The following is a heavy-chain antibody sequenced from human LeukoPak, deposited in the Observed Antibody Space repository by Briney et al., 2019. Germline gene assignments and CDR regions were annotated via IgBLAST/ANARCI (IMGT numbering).Heavy chain of an antibody. Sequence: PGGSLRLSCAASGFTFSSYGMHWVRRAPGKGLEWVAVISYDGSNKYYADSVKGRFTISRDNSKNTLYLQMNSLRAEDTAVYYCAEGAHKRKGNTYYCDSSGYLDAFDIWGQGTMVTVSS. J-gene: IGHJ3*02. CDR2: ISYDGSNK. V-gene: IGHV3-30*18. CDR3: AEGAHKRKGNTYYCDSSGYLDAFDI. D-gene: IGHD3-22*01. CDR1: GFTFSSYG.